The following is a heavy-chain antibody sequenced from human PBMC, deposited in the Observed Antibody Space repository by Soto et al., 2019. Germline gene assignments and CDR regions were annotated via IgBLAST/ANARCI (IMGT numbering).Heavy chain of an antibody. CDR1: GFNPSNYA. Sequence: EVQLLESGGGLVQPGGSLRLSCAASGFNPSNYAMNWVRQAPGKGLEWVSAISGSGSSTYYADSVKGRFAISRDNSKNTLYLQMNSLRGEDTAVYYCHGYGYWGQGTLVTVSS. CDR3: HGYGY. D-gene: IGHD5-12*01. CDR2: ISGSGSST. V-gene: IGHV3-23*01. J-gene: IGHJ4*02.